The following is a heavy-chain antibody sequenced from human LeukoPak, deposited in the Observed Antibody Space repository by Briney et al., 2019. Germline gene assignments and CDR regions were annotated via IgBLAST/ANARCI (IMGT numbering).Heavy chain of an antibody. D-gene: IGHD3-10*01. CDR1: GCSISSGGYY. CDR2: IYYSGST. V-gene: IGHV4-31*03. J-gene: IGHJ6*03. CDR3: AREEGFRKLLGYYYYMDV. Sequence: PSETLSLTCTVSGCSISSGGYYWSWIRQHPGKGLEWIGYIYYSGSTYYNPSLKSRVTISVDTSKNQFSLKLSSVTAADTAVYYCAREEGFRKLLGYYYYMDVWGKGTTVTVSS.